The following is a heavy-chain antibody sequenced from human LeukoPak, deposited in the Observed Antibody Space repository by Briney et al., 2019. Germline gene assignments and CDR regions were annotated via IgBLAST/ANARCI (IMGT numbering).Heavy chain of an antibody. CDR2: IVSSGGVT. V-gene: IGHV3-23*01. CDR1: GFTFTNYA. Sequence: GGSLRLSCAASGFTFTNYAMNWVRQAPGKGLEWASAIVSSGGVTLYAISVKGRFTISRDNAKNTVFLQMNSLRAEDTAVYYCAKARLSTGWAYNDYWGPGTLVTVSS. J-gene: IGHJ4*02. CDR3: AKARLSTGWAYNDY. D-gene: IGHD6-19*01.